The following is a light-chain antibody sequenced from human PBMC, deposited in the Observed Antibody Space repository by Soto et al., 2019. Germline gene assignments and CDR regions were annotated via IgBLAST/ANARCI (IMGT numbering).Light chain of an antibody. J-gene: IGLJ1*01. Sequence: QPVLTQSSSASASLGSSVKLTCTLSSGHRGYIIAWHQQQPGKAPRYLMKLEGSGSYNKGSGVPDRFSGSSSGSDRYLTISNLQFEDEAEYYCETWDSNTRVFGTGTQLTVL. V-gene: IGLV4-60*02. CDR3: ETWDSNTRV. CDR2: LEGSGSY. CDR1: SGHRGYI.